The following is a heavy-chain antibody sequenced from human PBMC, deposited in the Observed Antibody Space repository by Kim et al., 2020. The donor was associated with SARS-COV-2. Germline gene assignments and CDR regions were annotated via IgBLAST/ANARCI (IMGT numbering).Heavy chain of an antibody. V-gene: IGHV3-23*01. CDR1: GFTFSSYA. D-gene: IGHD6-13*01. J-gene: IGHJ5*02. CDR3: AKEWAAAVGLNWFDP. CDR2: ISASGGST. Sequence: GGSLRLSCAASGFTFSSYAMSWVRQAPGKGLEWVSSISASGGSTYYADSVKDRFTISRDNSKNTLYLQVNSLRAEDTAIYYCAKEWAAAVGLNWFDPWGQGTLVTVSS.